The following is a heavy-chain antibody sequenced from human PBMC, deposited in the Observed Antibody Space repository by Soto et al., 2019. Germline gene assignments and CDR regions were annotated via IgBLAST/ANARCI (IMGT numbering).Heavy chain of an antibody. D-gene: IGHD6-13*01. V-gene: IGHV6-1*01. CDR1: GDSVSINSAA. J-gene: IGHJ4*02. CDR3: AREDIAAAGMRAFDY. Sequence: SQTLSLTCAISGDSVSINSAAWNLIRQSPSRGLEWLGRTYYRSKWYNDYAVSVKSRITINPDTSKNQFSLQLNSVTPEDTAVYYCAREDIAAAGMRAFDYWGQGTLVTVSS. CDR2: TYYRSKWYN.